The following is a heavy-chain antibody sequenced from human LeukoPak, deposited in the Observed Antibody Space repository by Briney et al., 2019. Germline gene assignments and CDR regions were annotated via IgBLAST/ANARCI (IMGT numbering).Heavy chain of an antibody. D-gene: IGHD3-10*01. CDR3: ARVRYGSGPPYYFDY. J-gene: IGHJ4*02. CDR1: GYTSTGYY. Sequence: ASVKVSCKASGYTSTGYYMHWVRQAPGQGLEWMGWINPNSGGTNYAQKFQGRVTMTRDTSISTAYMELSRLRSDDTAVYYCARVRYGSGPPYYFDYWGQGTLVTVSS. V-gene: IGHV1-2*02. CDR2: INPNSGGT.